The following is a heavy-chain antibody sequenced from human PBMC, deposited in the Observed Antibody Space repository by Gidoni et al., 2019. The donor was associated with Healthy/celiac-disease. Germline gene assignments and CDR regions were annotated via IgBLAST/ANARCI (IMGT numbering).Heavy chain of an antibody. CDR1: GFTVSSNY. D-gene: IGHD5-18*01. CDR3: ARERKHTAMAYFDY. V-gene: IGHV3-53*01. CDR2: IYSGGST. Sequence: EVQLVESGGGLIQPGGSLRLSCAASGFTVSSNYMSWVRQAPGKGLEWGSVIYSGGSTYYADSVKGRFTISRDNSKNTLYLQMNSLRAEDTAVYYCARERKHTAMAYFDYWGQGTLVTVSS. J-gene: IGHJ4*02.